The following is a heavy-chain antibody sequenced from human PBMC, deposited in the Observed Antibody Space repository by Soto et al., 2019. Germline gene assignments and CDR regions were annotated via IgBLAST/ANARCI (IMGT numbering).Heavy chain of an antibody. CDR1: GESFIGYY. D-gene: IGHD5-12*01. V-gene: IGHV4-34*02. CDR3: ARTDIVTTNCIDP. Sequence: QVHLQQWGAGLLKPSETLSLTCAVYGESFIGYYWTWIRQPPGKGLEWIGEINHRGSTNYNPSLKSRVTISIVTSKNQFYLKLNSVTASDPSVYYCARTDIVTTNCIDPWGQGTLVTVSS. J-gene: IGHJ5*02. CDR2: INHRGST.